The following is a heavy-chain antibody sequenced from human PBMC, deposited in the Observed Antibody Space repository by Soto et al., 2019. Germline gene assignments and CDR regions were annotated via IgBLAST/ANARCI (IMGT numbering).Heavy chain of an antibody. CDR1: GGSFSGHY. D-gene: IGHD2-8*02. V-gene: IGHV4-34*01. CDR3: AREACSAGECYTFDS. Sequence: QVRLQQWGAGLLKPSETLSLTCAVYGGSFSGHYWSWIRQPPGKGLEWIGEINHSGSTNYNPSLESRVTMSVDTSKTQFSLKLTSVTAADTAVYYCAREACSAGECYTFDSWGQVTLVTDSS. CDR2: INHSGST. J-gene: IGHJ4*02.